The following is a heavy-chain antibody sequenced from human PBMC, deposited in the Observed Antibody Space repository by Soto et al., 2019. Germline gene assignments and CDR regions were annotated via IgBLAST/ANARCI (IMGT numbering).Heavy chain of an antibody. V-gene: IGHV3-23*01. J-gene: IGHJ5*02. D-gene: IGHD2-15*01. CDR2: ISGSGGST. Sequence: EVQLLESGGGLVQPGGSLRLSCAASGFTFSSYAMSWVRQAPGKGLEWVSAISGSGGSTYYADSVKGRFTISRDNSKNTLYLQMNSLRAEDTAVYYCANLARGFPVYCSGGSCYSMFDPWGQGTLVTVSS. CDR3: ANLARGFPVYCSGGSCYSMFDP. CDR1: GFTFSSYA.